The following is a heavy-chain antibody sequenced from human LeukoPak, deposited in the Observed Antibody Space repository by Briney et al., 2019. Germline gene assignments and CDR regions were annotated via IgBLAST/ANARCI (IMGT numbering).Heavy chain of an antibody. CDR1: GYTFTGYY. CDR2: INPNSGGT. D-gene: IGHD5-18*01. Sequence: EASVKVSCKASGYTFTGYYMHWVRQAPGQGLEWMGWINPNSGGTNYAQKFQGRVTMTRDTSISTAYMELSRLTSDDTAVYYCAPFRGYSYTFDYWGQGTLVTVSS. V-gene: IGHV1-2*02. CDR3: APFRGYSYTFDY. J-gene: IGHJ4*02.